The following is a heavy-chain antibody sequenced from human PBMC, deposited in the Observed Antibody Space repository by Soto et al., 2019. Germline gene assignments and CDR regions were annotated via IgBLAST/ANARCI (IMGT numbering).Heavy chain of an antibody. V-gene: IGHV4-59*01. Sequence: ASETLSLTCTVSGGSISTYYWSWIRQPPGKGLEWIGYIYYSGSTSYNPSLKSRVTISVDTSKNQFSLKLRSVTAADTAVYYCARGEDAFFYYGLDVWGQGITVTVSS. J-gene: IGHJ6*02. CDR3: ARGEDAFFYYGLDV. CDR2: IYYSGST. CDR1: GGSISTYY.